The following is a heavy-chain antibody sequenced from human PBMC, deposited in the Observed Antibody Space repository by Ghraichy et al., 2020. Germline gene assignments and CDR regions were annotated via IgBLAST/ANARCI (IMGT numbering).Heavy chain of an antibody. D-gene: IGHD6-19*01. V-gene: IGHV3-21*01. CDR2: ISSSTRYV. J-gene: IGHJ6*02. Sequence: GSLRLSCVASGLMFGPNTMNWVRQAPGKGLEWVSSISSSTRYVYYADSVKGRFTISRDNAQNSLYLQRNSLRVEDTAVYYCSRGGGAGTPVLYHMDVWGLGTTVTVSS. CDR1: GLMFGPNT. CDR3: SRGGGAGTPVLYHMDV.